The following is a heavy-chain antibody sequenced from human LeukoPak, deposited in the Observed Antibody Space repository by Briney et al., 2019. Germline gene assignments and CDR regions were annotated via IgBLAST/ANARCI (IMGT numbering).Heavy chain of an antibody. CDR1: GYTFTSYG. CDR2: INPDNGNT. D-gene: IGHD2-2*01. CDR3: ATYYCSSTSCYPYYFDY. V-gene: IGHV1-18*01. Sequence: ASVKVSCKASGYTFTSYGISWVRQAPGQGPEWMGWINPDNGNTNYAQKLQGRVTMTTDTSTSTAYMELRSLRSDDTAVYYCATYYCSSTSCYPYYFDYWGQGTLVTVSS. J-gene: IGHJ4*02.